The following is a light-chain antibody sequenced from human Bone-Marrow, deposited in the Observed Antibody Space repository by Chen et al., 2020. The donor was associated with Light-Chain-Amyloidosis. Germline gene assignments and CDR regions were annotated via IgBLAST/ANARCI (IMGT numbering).Light chain of an antibody. V-gene: IGLV2-14*03. J-gene: IGLJ1*01. Sequence: QSALTQPASVSASPGQAITISCTGTNSDLGGYNFVSWFQQHPGKAPQLMIFDVTNRPSGVSNRFSGSKYGNTAYLTISGLQAEDEADYYCSSWTSSTNFDVFGTGTQVTV. CDR2: DVT. CDR1: NSDLGGYNF. CDR3: SSWTSSTNFDV.